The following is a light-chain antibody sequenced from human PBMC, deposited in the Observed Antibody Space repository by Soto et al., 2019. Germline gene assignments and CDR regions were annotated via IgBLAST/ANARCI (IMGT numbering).Light chain of an antibody. J-gene: IGLJ1*01. Sequence: QSALTQPPSASGTPGQRVTISCSGSSSNIGSNTVNWYQQLPGTAPKLLIYSNNQRPSGVPDRFSGSKSGTTASLAISGLRSDDEADYFCATWDDTLSGFYVFGTGTKVTVL. CDR3: ATWDDTLSGFYV. CDR2: SNN. CDR1: SSNIGSNT. V-gene: IGLV1-44*01.